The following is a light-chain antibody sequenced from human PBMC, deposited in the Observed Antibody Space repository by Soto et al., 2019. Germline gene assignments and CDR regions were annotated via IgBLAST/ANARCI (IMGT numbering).Light chain of an antibody. CDR1: SSDVGGYNY. Sequence: QSVLTQPPSASGSPGQSVTISCTGTSSDVGGYNYVSWYQQHPGKAPKLIIYEVSQRPSGVPDRFSGSRSGNTASLTVSGLQAEDEADYYCSSYAGSNNLGVFGGGTKLNVL. J-gene: IGLJ2*01. CDR2: EVS. V-gene: IGLV2-8*01. CDR3: SSYAGSNNLGV.